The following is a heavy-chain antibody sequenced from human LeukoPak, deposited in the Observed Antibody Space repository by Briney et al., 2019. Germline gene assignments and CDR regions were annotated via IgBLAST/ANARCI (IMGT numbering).Heavy chain of an antibody. CDR1: GITFNNYA. Sequence: HPGGSLRLSCVASGITFNNYAMSWVRQGPGMGLEWVSSISGAGGSTYYADSVKGRFTISRDNSKKTLYLEMSSLRAEDAAVYYCAINYPLDYWGQGTLVTVSS. CDR3: AINYPLDY. V-gene: IGHV3-23*01. D-gene: IGHD3-10*01. J-gene: IGHJ4*02. CDR2: ISGAGGST.